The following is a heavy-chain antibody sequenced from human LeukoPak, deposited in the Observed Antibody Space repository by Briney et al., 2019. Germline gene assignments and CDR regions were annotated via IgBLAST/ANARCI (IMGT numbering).Heavy chain of an antibody. Sequence: PGGSLRLSCAASGFTFSNAWMSWVRQAPGKGLEWVGRIKSKTDGGTADYAAPVKGRFTISRDDSKNTLYLQMNSLKTEDTAVYYCTTDPVQWLPRELDYWGQGTLVTVSS. D-gene: IGHD6-19*01. J-gene: IGHJ4*02. V-gene: IGHV3-15*01. CDR1: GFTFSNAW. CDR2: IKSKTDGGTA. CDR3: TTDPVQWLPRELDY.